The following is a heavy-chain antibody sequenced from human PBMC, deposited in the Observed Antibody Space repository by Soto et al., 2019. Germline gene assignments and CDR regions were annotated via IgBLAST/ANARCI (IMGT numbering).Heavy chain of an antibody. D-gene: IGHD4-17*01. J-gene: IGHJ6*02. V-gene: IGHV4-39*01. CDR1: GAAIGKGTYL. CDR2: IYYSGST. CDR3: RVWDGDASFYYYYGMDV. Sequence: AVTRPVASSISGAAIGKGTYLWGSDWQPPGTRLEWIGSIYYSGSTYYNPPLKSRVTISVDTSKNQFSLKLSSVTAADTAVYYCRVWDGDASFYYYYGMDVWGQGTTVS.